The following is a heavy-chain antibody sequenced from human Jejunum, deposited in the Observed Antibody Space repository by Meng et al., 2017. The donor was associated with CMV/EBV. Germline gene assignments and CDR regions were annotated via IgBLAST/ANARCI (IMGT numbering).Heavy chain of an antibody. CDR1: FRSYA. V-gene: IGHV3-23*01. CDR3: AKVLNPPRMRFSYYGMDV. J-gene: IGHJ6*02. Sequence: FRSYAMSWVRQAPGKGLEWVSSISASGVSTYYADSVKGRFTISRDNSKNTLYLQINSLRAEDTAVYYCAKVLNPPRMRFSYYGMDVWGQGTTVTVSS. D-gene: IGHD3-10*01. CDR2: ISASGVST.